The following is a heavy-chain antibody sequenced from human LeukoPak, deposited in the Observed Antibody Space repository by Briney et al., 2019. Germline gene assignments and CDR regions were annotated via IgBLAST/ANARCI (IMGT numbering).Heavy chain of an antibody. CDR2: INPNSGDT. CDR1: GYTFTAYH. J-gene: IGHJ4*02. V-gene: IGHV1-2*06. D-gene: IGHD2-2*01. Sequence: ASVKVSCKASGYTFTAYHMHWVRQAPGQGLEWMGRINPNSGDTNYAQKFQGRVTMTRDTSISTAYMELSRLRSDDTAVYYCARDYCSSTSCLFDYWGQGTLVSISS. CDR3: ARDYCSSTSCLFDY.